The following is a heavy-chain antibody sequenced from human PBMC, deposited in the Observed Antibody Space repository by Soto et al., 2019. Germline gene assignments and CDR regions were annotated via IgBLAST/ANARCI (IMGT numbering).Heavy chain of an antibody. CDR2: IRSKANSYAT. Sequence: GGSLRLSCAASGFTFSGSAMHWVRQASGKGLEWVGRIRSKANSYATEYATSVEGRFTISRDDSKNTAYLQMNSLKTEDTAVYYCTRPLGSGSHSDYGLDVWGPGTTVTVSS. CDR3: TRPLGSGSHSDYGLDV. V-gene: IGHV3-73*01. D-gene: IGHD1-26*01. CDR1: GFTFSGSA. J-gene: IGHJ6*02.